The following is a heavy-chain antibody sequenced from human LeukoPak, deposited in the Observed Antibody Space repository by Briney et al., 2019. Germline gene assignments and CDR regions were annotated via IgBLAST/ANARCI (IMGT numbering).Heavy chain of an antibody. CDR2: INPNSGGT. Sequence: ASVKVSCKASGYTFTGYYMHWVRQAPGQGLEWMGRINPNSGGTNYAQKFQGRVTMTRDTPISTAYMELSRLSSDDTAVYYCASGILRLGELWGQGTLVTVSS. V-gene: IGHV1-2*06. D-gene: IGHD3-16*01. J-gene: IGHJ4*02. CDR3: ASGILRLGEL. CDR1: GYTFTGYY.